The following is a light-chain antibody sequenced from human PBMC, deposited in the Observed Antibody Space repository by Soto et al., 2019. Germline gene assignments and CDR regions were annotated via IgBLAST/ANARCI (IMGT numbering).Light chain of an antibody. J-gene: IGKJ4*01. Sequence: EIVLTQSPATLSLSPGERATLSCRASQSVENYLAWFQQKRGQAPRLLLYDTSNRAAGIPNRFSGSGSGTDFTLTTSSLEPEDFAVYYCHQRYIWPPLTFGGGTKVEIK. CDR3: HQRYIWPPLT. CDR2: DTS. V-gene: IGKV3-11*01. CDR1: QSVENY.